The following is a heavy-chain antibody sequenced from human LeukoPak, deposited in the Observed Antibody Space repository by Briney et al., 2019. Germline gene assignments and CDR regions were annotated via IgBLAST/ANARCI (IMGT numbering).Heavy chain of an antibody. J-gene: IGHJ6*02. CDR3: ARDQEQWLVVYYYYGMDV. V-gene: IGHV3-30-3*01. CDR1: GISFSDSY. CDR2: ISYDGSNK. D-gene: IGHD6-19*01. Sequence: GGSLRLSCAASGISFSDSYFIWIRQAPGKGLEWVAVISYDGSNKYYADSVKGRFTISRDNSKNTLYLQMNSLRAEDTAVYYCARDQEQWLVVYYYYGMDVWGQGTTVTVSS.